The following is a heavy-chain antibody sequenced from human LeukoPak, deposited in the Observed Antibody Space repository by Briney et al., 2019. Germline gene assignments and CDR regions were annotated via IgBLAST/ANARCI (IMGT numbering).Heavy chain of an antibody. CDR1: GFTVSSNY. Sequence: GGSLRLSCEASGFTVSSNYMSWVRQAPGKGLEWVSVIYSGGSTYYADSVKGRFTISRDNSKNTLYLQMNSRRAEDTAVYYWARDARYADDRYFDYWGQGTLVTVSS. V-gene: IGHV3-53*01. CDR3: ARDARYADDRYFDY. CDR2: IYSGGST. D-gene: IGHD5-12*01. J-gene: IGHJ4*02.